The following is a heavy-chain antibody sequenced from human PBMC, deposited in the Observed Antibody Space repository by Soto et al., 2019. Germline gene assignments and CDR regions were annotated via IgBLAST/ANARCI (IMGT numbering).Heavy chain of an antibody. CDR1: GYTFTSYG. CDR2: ISAYNGNT. J-gene: IGHJ6*02. V-gene: IGHV1-18*04. D-gene: IGHD3-10*01. Sequence: ASVKVSCKASGYTFTSYGISWVRQAPGQGLEWMGWISAYNGNTNYAQKLQGRVTMTTDTSTSTAYMELRSLRSDDTAVYYCARDTFGNRGNFPSDKYVMDVWGQGTTVTV. CDR3: ARDTFGNRGNFPSDKYVMDV.